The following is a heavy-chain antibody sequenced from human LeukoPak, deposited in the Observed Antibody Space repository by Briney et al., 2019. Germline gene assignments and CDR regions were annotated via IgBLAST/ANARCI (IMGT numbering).Heavy chain of an antibody. Sequence: ASVKVSCKASGYTFTSYDINWVRQATGQGLEWMGWMNPNSGNTGYAQKFQGRVTMTRNTSISTAYMELSSLRSEDTAVYYCARGGGIVATITGWFDPWGQGTLVTVSS. D-gene: IGHD5-12*01. J-gene: IGHJ5*02. CDR2: MNPNSGNT. CDR1: GYTFTSYD. CDR3: ARGGGIVATITGWFDP. V-gene: IGHV1-8*01.